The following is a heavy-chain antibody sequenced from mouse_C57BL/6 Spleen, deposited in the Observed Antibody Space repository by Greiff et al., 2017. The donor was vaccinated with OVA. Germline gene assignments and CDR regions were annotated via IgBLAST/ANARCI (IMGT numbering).Heavy chain of an antibody. J-gene: IGHJ3*01. V-gene: IGHV3-6*01. CDR1: GYSITSGYY. CDR2: ISYDGSN. CDR3: ARWDYDGAY. Sequence: DVQLVESGPGLVKPSQSLSLTCSVTGYSITSGYYWNWIRQFPGNKLEWMGYISYDGSNNYNPSLKNRISITRDTSKNQFFLKLNSVTTEDTATYYCARWDYDGAYWGQGTLVTVSA. D-gene: IGHD2-4*01.